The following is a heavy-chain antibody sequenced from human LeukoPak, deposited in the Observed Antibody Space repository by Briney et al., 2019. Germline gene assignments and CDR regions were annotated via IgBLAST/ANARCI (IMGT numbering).Heavy chain of an antibody. Sequence: SETLSLTRTVSGGSISSGGYYWSWIRQPPGKGLEWIGYIYHSGSTYYNPSLKSRVTISVDRSKNQFSLKLSSVTAADTAVYYCAREPVLNWNPRPRRSAFDIWGQGTMVTVSS. CDR3: AREPVLNWNPRPRRSAFDI. CDR2: IYHSGST. CDR1: GGSISSGGYY. D-gene: IGHD1-1*01. V-gene: IGHV4-30-2*01. J-gene: IGHJ3*02.